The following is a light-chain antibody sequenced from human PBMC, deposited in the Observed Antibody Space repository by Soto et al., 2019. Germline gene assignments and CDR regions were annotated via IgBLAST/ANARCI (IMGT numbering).Light chain of an antibody. J-gene: IGKJ4*01. CDR1: QSISNY. V-gene: IGKV1-39*01. Sequence: DIQLTQSPSSLSASVGDRVTITCRTSQSISNYLNWYQQKPGKVPKLLIYAASSLQSGVPSRFSGSGSGTDFTLTISSLQPEDFAAYYCQQRYSAPLTFGGGTKVDNK. CDR3: QQRYSAPLT. CDR2: AAS.